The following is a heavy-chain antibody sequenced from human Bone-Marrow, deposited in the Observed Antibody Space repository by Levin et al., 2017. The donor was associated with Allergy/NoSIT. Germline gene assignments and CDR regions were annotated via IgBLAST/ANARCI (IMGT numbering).Heavy chain of an antibody. Sequence: GGSLRLSCAASGFTFSSYAMSWVRQAPGKGLEWVSAISGSGGSTYYADSVKGRFTISRDNSKNTLYLQMNSLRAEDTAVYYCAKAHSLYCSGGSCYNYYYYYGMDVWGQGTTVTVSS. J-gene: IGHJ6*02. CDR1: GFTFSSYA. CDR2: ISGSGGST. D-gene: IGHD2-15*01. V-gene: IGHV3-23*01. CDR3: AKAHSLYCSGGSCYNYYYYYGMDV.